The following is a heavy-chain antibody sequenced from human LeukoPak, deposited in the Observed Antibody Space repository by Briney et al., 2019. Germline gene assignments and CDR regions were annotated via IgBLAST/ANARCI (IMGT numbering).Heavy chain of an antibody. J-gene: IGHJ2*01. CDR3: AKDAYSYGRYWYFDV. CDR2: LSGSGGTT. V-gene: IGHV3-23*01. CDR1: GFTFSIYA. Sequence: GGSLRLSCAASGFTFSIYAMRWVRQAPGKGLEWVSALSGSGGTTDYADSVKGRFTISRDNSKNTLFLQMKSLRAEDTAVYYCAKDAYSYGRYWYFDVWGRGTLVTVSS. D-gene: IGHD5-18*01.